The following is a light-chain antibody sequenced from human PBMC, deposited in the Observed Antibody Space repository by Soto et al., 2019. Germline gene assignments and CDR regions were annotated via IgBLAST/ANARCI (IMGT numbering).Light chain of an antibody. J-gene: IGKJ1*01. Sequence: EIVMTQSPDTLSVSPGERATLSCRASQSVSYNLVWYQQKPGQAPRLLIYGASTRATVIPARFSGSGSGTEFTLTISSLQSEDFAVYYCQQYNNWPWTFGQGTKVEIK. CDR3: QQYNNWPWT. CDR2: GAS. V-gene: IGKV3-15*01. CDR1: QSVSYN.